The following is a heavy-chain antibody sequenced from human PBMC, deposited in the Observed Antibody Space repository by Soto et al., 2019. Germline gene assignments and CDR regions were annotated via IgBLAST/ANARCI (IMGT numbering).Heavy chain of an antibody. J-gene: IGHJ2*01. CDR1: GGCSGSTSYC. CDR3: ARMSYYYDKWYFDL. CDR2: MYYSGST. Sequence: LEILAVRITVAGGCSGSTSYCGGCIREPPGKGPEEIGTMYYSGSTSYNPSLKIRVTMSVDTSKNQFYLKLISVTDAYTAIYYCARMSYYYDKWYFDLWGRGTLVTVSS. D-gene: IGHD3-22*01. V-gene: IGHV4-39*01.